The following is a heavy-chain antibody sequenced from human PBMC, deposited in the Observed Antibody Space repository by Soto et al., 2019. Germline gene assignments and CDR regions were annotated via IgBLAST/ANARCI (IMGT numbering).Heavy chain of an antibody. Sequence: SGPTLVKPTQTLTLTCTFSGFSLSTSGVGVGWIRQPPGKALEWLALIYWDDDKRYSPSLKSRLTITKDTSKNQVVLTMTNMDPVDTATYYCARTRLIVVVPAAIFDYWGQGTLVTVSS. V-gene: IGHV2-5*02. D-gene: IGHD2-2*01. CDR1: GFSLSTSGVG. J-gene: IGHJ4*02. CDR3: ARTRLIVVVPAAIFDY. CDR2: IYWDDDK.